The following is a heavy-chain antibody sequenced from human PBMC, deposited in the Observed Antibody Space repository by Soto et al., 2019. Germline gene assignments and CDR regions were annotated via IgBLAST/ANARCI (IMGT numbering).Heavy chain of an antibody. Sequence: QVQLVQSGAEVKKPGASVKVSCKASGYTFTSYGISWVRQAPGQGLEWMGWISAYNGNTNYAQKLQDRVTMTTATSTSTAYMDLRSLRSDDTAVYYCARSTYYYGSGSSNDAFDIWGQGTMVTVSS. CDR3: ARSTYYYGSGSSNDAFDI. CDR1: GYTFTSYG. D-gene: IGHD3-10*01. CDR2: ISAYNGNT. V-gene: IGHV1-18*01. J-gene: IGHJ3*02.